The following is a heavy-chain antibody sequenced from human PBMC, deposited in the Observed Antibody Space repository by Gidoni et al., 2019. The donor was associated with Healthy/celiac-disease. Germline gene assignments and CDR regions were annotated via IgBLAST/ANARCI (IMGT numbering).Heavy chain of an antibody. CDR3: ARADVDTAMGYYYYYGMDV. J-gene: IGHJ6*02. D-gene: IGHD5-18*01. CDR2: INPNSGGT. Sequence: QVQLVQSGAEVKQPGASVKVSCKASGYTFTGYYMHWVRQDPGQGLEWMGWINPNSGGTKYAQKFQVWVTMTRDTSISTAYMELSRLRSDDTAIYYCARADVDTAMGYYYYYGMDVWGQGTTVTVSS. V-gene: IGHV1-2*04. CDR1: GYTFTGYY.